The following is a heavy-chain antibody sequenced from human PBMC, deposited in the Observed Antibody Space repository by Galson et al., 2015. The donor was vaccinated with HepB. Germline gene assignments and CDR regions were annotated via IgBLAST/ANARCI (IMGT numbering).Heavy chain of an antibody. CDR1: GFTFTDSA. V-gene: IGHV3-73*01. J-gene: IGHJ4*02. Sequence: SLRLSCAASGFTFTDSAMHWVRHAPGKGLEWVGRIRSHSKNYATAYAESVRGRFTLSRDDAVNMAYLQMDSLKVEDTAVYYCTLLTLNPGNYHEDYWGQGTLVRVSS. CDR3: TLLTLNPGNYHEDY. D-gene: IGHD5-24*01. CDR2: IRSHSKNYAT.